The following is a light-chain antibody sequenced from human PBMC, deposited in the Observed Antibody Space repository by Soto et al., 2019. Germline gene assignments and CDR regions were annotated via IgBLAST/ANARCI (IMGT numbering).Light chain of an antibody. Sequence: QAVVTQPPSVSGAPGQRVTISCTGTSSNIGAGYDVHWYQQLPGTAPKLLIYANNNRPSGVPDRFSGSKSGTSASLALTRLQAEDEADYYCLSYDNHVNGLVGGLVLGGGTKLTVL. CDR1: SSNIGAGYD. J-gene: IGLJ2*01. V-gene: IGLV1-40*01. CDR2: ANN. CDR3: LSYDNHVNGLVGGLV.